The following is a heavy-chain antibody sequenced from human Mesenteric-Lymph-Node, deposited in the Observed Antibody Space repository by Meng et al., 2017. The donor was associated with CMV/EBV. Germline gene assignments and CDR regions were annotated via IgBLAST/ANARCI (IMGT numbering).Heavy chain of an antibody. Sequence: CSVSGGPVSSTSYHWSWIRQPPGKGLEWIGYIYYSESTNYNPSLKSRVTISIDTSKKQFSLKMTSVTAADTAVYYCVRLERGWFDPWGQGSLVTVSS. CDR2: IYYSEST. J-gene: IGHJ5*02. V-gene: IGHV4-61*01. CDR1: GGPVSSTSYH. CDR3: VRLERGWFDP. D-gene: IGHD1-1*01.